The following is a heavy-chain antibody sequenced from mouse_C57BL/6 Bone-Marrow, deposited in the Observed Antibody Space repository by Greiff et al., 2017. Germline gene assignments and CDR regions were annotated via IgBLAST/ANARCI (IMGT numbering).Heavy chain of an antibody. Sequence: EVQLQQSGPELVKPGASVKISCKASGYTFTDYYMNWVKQSHGKSLEWIGDINPNNGGTSYNQKFKGKATLTVDKSSSTDYMELRSLTSEDSAVYYCARERDYPYFDYWGQGTTLTVSS. CDR2: INPNNGGT. CDR3: ARERDYPYFDY. CDR1: GYTFTDYY. J-gene: IGHJ2*01. V-gene: IGHV1-26*01. D-gene: IGHD2-4*01.